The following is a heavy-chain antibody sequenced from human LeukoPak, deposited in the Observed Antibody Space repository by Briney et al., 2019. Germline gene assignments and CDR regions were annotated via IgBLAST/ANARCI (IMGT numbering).Heavy chain of an antibody. CDR2: ISAYNGNT. CDR1: GYTFTSYG. CDR3: ARLRSAAGDNWFDP. Sequence: PMASVKVSCKASGYTFTSYGISWVRQAPGQGLEWMGWISAYNGNTNYAQKLQGRVTMTTDTSTSTAYMELRSLRSDDTAVYYCARLRSAAGDNWFDPWGQGTLVTVSS. J-gene: IGHJ5*02. D-gene: IGHD6-13*01. V-gene: IGHV1-18*01.